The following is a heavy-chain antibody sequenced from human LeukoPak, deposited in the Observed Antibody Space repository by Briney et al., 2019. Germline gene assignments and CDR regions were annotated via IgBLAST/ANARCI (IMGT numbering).Heavy chain of an antibody. Sequence: PGGSLRLSCADSGFTFSNYAMSWGRQAPGKGVEGGSSISGSGGSTYYPDSVKGRFPISRDNSKDTLYLQMNSLRGEDTAVYYCAKDSKGGYPLSHFDYWGQGTLVTVSS. D-gene: IGHD1-26*01. CDR1: GFTFSNYA. J-gene: IGHJ4*02. CDR2: ISGSGGST. CDR3: AKDSKGGYPLSHFDY. V-gene: IGHV3-23*01.